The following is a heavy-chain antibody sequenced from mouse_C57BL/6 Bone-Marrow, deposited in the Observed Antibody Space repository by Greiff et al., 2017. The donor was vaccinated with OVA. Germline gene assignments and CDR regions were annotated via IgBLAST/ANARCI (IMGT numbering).Heavy chain of an antibody. CDR2: IWSGGST. Sequence: VQLVESGPGLVQPSQSLSITCTVSGFSLTSYGVHWVRQSPGKGLEWLGVIWSGGSTDYNAAFISRLSISKDNSKRHVFFKMNSLQAEDTAIYDCARDWWDCPAWFAYWGQGTLVTVSA. V-gene: IGHV2-2*01. J-gene: IGHJ3*01. D-gene: IGHD1-1*02. CDR3: ARDWWDCPAWFAY. CDR1: GFSLTSYG.